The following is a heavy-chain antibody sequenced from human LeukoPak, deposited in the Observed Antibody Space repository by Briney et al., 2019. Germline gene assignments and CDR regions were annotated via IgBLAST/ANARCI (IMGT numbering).Heavy chain of an antibody. V-gene: IGHV4-39*01. Sequence: PSETLSLTCTVSGGSSSSSRYYWGWIRQPPGKGLEWIGSIYYSGSTYYNPSLKSRVTISVDTSKNQFSLKLSSVTAADTAVYYCASFYSSRGYWGQGTLVTVSS. J-gene: IGHJ4*02. CDR2: IYYSGST. D-gene: IGHD6-19*01. CDR3: ASFYSSRGY. CDR1: GGSSSSSRYY.